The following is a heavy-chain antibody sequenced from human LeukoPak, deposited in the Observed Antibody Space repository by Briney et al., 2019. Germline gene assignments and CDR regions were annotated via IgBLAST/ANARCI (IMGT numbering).Heavy chain of an antibody. V-gene: IGHV3-23*01. D-gene: IGHD3-16*01. CDR3: AKGRGFRVWDPWDN. CDR2: LGISGDYA. CDR1: GFTLSSYA. J-gene: IGHJ4*02. Sequence: GGSMRLSCVASGFTLSSYAVSWVRQAPGKGLQWVSSLGISGDYAWYAGSVKGRFTISRDSSKNTLYLQMNSLRAEDTAVYYCAKGRGFRVWDPWDNWGQGTLITVSS.